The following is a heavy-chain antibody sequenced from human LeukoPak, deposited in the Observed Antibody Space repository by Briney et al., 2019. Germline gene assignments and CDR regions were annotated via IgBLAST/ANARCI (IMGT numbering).Heavy chain of an antibody. Sequence: ASVKVSCKASGYTFTSYDISWVRQAPGQGLEWMGWISAYNGNTNYAQKLQGRVTMTTDTSTSTAYMELRSLRSDDAAVYYCARGGGILRYFDWSQVDFDYWGQGTLVTVSS. CDR2: ISAYNGNT. CDR3: ARGGGILRYFDWSQVDFDY. V-gene: IGHV1-18*01. CDR1: GYTFTSYD. D-gene: IGHD3-9*01. J-gene: IGHJ4*02.